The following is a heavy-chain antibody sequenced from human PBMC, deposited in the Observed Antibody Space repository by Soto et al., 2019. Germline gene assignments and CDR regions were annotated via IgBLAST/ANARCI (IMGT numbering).Heavy chain of an antibody. CDR1: GYSVSSSDYY. CDR3: ARGPNYYNSARGWFDP. CDR2: IYYSGST. D-gene: IGHD3-10*01. J-gene: IGHJ5*02. Sequence: PSETLSLTCSVSGYSVSSSDYYWSWIRQPPGKGLEWIGYIYYSGSTYYNPSLKSRVTISVDTSKNQFSLNLSSVTAADTAVYYCARGPNYYNSARGWFDPWGQGTLVTVSS. V-gene: IGHV4-30-4*01.